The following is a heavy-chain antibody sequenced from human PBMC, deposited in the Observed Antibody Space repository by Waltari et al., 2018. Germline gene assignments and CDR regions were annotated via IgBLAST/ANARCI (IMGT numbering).Heavy chain of an antibody. CDR3: ARTNWGRGRGFDY. CDR1: GCSIRSSSYY. D-gene: IGHD3-16*01. J-gene: IGHJ4*02. Sequence: HLQLQESVPGLVKPSETLSLTCTVSGCSIRSSSYYWGWIRQPPGKGLEWIGSIYYSGSTYYNPSLKSRVTISVDTSKNQCSRKLSSVTAADTAVYYCARTNWGRGRGFDYWGQGTLVTVSS. CDR2: IYYSGST. V-gene: IGHV4-39*01.